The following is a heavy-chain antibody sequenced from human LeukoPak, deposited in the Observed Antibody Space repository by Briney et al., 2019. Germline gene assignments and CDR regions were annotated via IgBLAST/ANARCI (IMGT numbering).Heavy chain of an antibody. CDR1: GGSVSSSNFY. Sequence: SQTLSLTCTVSGGSVSSSNFYWAWIRQPPGKGLEWIGSIYYTGNTFYNPSLKSRGTLSIDTSKNQFSLKLTSVTAADTAVYYCASPSLKSGEPSYFDFWGQGTLVSVSA. CDR2: IYYTGNT. D-gene: IGHD4-17*01. V-gene: IGHV4-39*07. CDR3: ASPSLKSGEPSYFDF. J-gene: IGHJ4*02.